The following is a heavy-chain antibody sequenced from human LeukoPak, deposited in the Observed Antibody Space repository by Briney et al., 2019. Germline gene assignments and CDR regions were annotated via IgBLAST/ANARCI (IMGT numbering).Heavy chain of an antibody. J-gene: IGHJ1*01. CDR3: TKEPTPYTSGWYSQH. CDR2: ISHDGRTE. CDR1: GFIFSNYG. D-gene: IGHD6-25*01. V-gene: IGHV3-30*18. Sequence: PGRSLRLSCAASGFIFSNYGMHWVRQAPGKGLEWVAVISHDGRTEFYADSVKGRFTISRDNSKNTLDLQMFSLRAEDTAVYYCTKEPTPYTSGWYSQHWGQGTLVTVSS.